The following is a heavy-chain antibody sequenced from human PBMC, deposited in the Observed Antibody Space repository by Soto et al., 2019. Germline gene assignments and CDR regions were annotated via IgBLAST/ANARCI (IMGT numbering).Heavy chain of an antibody. V-gene: IGHV1-58*01. CDR3: AELDWFPHGLCS. J-gene: IGHJ5*02. CDR2: IVVGSGHT. CDR1: GFTFTSSV. D-gene: IGHD2-8*02. Sequence: GASVKVSCKASGFTFTSSVVQWVRQARGQRLEWIGWIVVGSGHTNYAQKFQERVTITRDMSTRTAYMELSSLRFEDTAGYFCAELDWFPHGLCSWGQGTLVTVSS.